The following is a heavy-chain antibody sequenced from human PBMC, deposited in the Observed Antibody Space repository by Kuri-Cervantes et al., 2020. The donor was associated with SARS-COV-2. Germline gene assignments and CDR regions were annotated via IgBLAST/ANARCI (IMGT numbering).Heavy chain of an antibody. CDR1: GGSFSGYY. CDR3: AKDLGKGDTAMVMGGY. CDR2: INHSGST. Sequence: SQTLSLTCAVYGGSFSGYYWSWIRQPPGKGLEWIGEINHSGSTNYNPSLKSRVTISVDTSKNQFSLKLSSVTAADTAVYYCAKDLGKGDTAMVMGGYWGQGTLVTVSS. V-gene: IGHV4-34*01. J-gene: IGHJ4*02. D-gene: IGHD5-18*01.